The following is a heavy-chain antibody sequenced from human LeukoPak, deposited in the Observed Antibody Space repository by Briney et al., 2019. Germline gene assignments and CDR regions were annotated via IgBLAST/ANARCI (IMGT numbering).Heavy chain of an antibody. CDR3: ARGTAAGNPTAMDV. CDR2: IRKKTNGYST. V-gene: IGHV3-72*01. Sequence: GGSLRLSFAASGFTFSDHYMDWVRQAPGKGLEWVGRIRKKTNGYSTEYVASVKGRFTISRDDSKNSLYLEMNSLKTKDTAVYYCARGTAAGNPTAMDVWGQGTTVTVSS. CDR1: GFTFSDHY. J-gene: IGHJ6*02. D-gene: IGHD6-13*01.